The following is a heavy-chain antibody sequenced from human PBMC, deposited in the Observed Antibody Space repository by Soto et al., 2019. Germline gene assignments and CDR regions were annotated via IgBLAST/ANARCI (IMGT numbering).Heavy chain of an antibody. CDR2: ISAYNGNT. CDR3: ARAGQYYDSSGYAN. CDR1: GYSFDTSG. V-gene: IGHV1-18*01. J-gene: IGHJ4*02. D-gene: IGHD3-22*01. Sequence: QVKLVQSGTEVKQPGASMKVSCKASGYSFDTSGISWVRQAPGQGLEWMGWISAYNGNTNYDQKLQDRVTMTTDTSTSTADRELRNLRSDDTAVYYCARAGQYYDSSGYANWGQGTLVTVSS.